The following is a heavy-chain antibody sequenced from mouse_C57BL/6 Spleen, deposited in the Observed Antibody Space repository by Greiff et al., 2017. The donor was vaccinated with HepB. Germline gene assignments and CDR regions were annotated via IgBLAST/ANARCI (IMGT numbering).Heavy chain of an antibody. CDR3: ARAPLYGNSLAY. CDR2: INPSTGGT. J-gene: IGHJ3*01. V-gene: IGHV1-42*01. Sequence: VQLQQSGPELVKPGASVKISCKASGYSFTGYYMNWVKQSPEKSLEWIGEINPSTGGTTYNQKFKAKATLTVDKSSSTAYMQLKSLTSEDSAVYYCARAPLYGNSLAYWGQGTLVTVSA. D-gene: IGHD2-1*01. CDR1: GYSFTGYY.